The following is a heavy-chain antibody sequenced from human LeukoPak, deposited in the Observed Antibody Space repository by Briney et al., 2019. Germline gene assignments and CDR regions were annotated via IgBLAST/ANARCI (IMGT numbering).Heavy chain of an antibody. CDR2: INLDSSAI. CDR1: GYTFTRYA. D-gene: IGHD6-19*01. V-gene: IGHV1-8*01. CDR3: ARARAVAGNMAFDWFAA. Sequence: VKVSYKASGYTFTRYAVNWLRQAPAQGLEWMGWINLDSSAITYAQTFPGRLTLTRSTSEDTGYMELSGLTSGVSAFYYCARARAVAGNMAFDWFAAWGQGTLVTVSS. J-gene: IGHJ5*01.